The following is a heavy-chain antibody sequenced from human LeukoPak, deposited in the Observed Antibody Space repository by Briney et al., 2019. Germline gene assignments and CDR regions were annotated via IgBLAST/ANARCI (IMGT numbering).Heavy chain of an antibody. CDR2: INHSGST. CDR3: ARDEVTTVTTGLNWFDP. Sequence: SETLSLTCAVYGGSFSGYYWSWIRQPPRKGLEWIGEINHSGSTNYNPSLKSRVTISVDTSKNQSSLKLSSVTAADTAVYYCARDEVTTVTTGLNWFDPWGQGTLVTVSS. V-gene: IGHV4-34*01. CDR1: GGSFSGYY. J-gene: IGHJ5*02. D-gene: IGHD4-11*01.